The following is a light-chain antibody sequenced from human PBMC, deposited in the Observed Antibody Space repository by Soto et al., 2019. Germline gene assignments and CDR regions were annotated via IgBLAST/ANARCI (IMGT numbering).Light chain of an antibody. V-gene: IGKV1-5*03. J-gene: IGKJ5*01. Sequence: DMQMTQSPSTLSASVGDRVTITCRASQSISSWLAWYQQKPGKAPKLLIYKASSLESGVPSRFSGSGSGTEFTLTISSLQPDDFATYYCQQYNSYSITFGQGTRLEI. CDR1: QSISSW. CDR2: KAS. CDR3: QQYNSYSIT.